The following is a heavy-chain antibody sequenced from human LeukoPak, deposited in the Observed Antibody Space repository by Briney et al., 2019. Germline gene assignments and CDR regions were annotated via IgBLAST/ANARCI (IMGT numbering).Heavy chain of an antibody. V-gene: IGHV1-2*02. D-gene: IGHD3-9*01. Sequence: ASVKVSCKASGDTFTGYYIHWVRQAPGQGLEWMGWINPNSGGTNYAQKFQGRVTMTRDTSISTAHMELSRLRSDDTAVYYCASGYDILTGYLSPVGYWGQGTLVTVSS. CDR2: INPNSGGT. J-gene: IGHJ4*02. CDR3: ASGYDILTGYLSPVGY. CDR1: GDTFTGYY.